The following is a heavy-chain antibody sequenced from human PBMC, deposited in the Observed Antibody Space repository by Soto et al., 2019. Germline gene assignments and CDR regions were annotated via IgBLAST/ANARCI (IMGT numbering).Heavy chain of an antibody. CDR3: ARTRGGYGYYSYYGVEG. J-gene: IGHJ6*01. CDR1: GGSISSYY. Sequence: PSEPLSLTCTVSGGSISSYYWSWIRQPQGKGLEWIGYIYYSGSPNYNPSLKSRVTISVDPSKNQSSLKLSSVTAADTAVYHCARTRGGYGYYSYYGVEGWGQGTTVTGS. CDR2: IYYSGSP. D-gene: IGHD3-16*01. V-gene: IGHV4-59*01.